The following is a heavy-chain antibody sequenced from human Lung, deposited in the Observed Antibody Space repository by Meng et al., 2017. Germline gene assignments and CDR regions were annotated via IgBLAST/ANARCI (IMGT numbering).Heavy chain of an antibody. CDR3: ARGPTTMAHDFDY. D-gene: IGHD4-11*01. V-gene: IGHV4-34*01. Sequence: QVPLQQWGAGLLTPSETLSLTCVVSGGCFSDYYWSWIRQPPGKGLEWIGEINHSGSNNYNPSLESRATISVDTSQNNLSLKLSSVTAADSAVYYCARGPTTMAHDFDYWGQGTLVTVSS. J-gene: IGHJ4*02. CDR1: GGCFSDYY. CDR2: INHSGSN.